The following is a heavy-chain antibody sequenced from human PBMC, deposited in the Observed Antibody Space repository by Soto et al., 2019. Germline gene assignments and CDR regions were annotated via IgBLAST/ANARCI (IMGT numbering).Heavy chain of an antibody. J-gene: IGHJ4*02. CDR2: IWYDGSNK. CDR1: GFTFSSYG. V-gene: IGHV3-33*01. D-gene: IGHD4-17*01. Sequence: GGSLRLSCAASGFTFSSYGMHWVRQAPGKGLEWVAVIWYDGSNKYYADSVKGRFTISRDNSKNTLYLQMNSLRAEDTAVYYCARETYGDTVYYFDYWGQGTLVTVSS. CDR3: ARETYGDTVYYFDY.